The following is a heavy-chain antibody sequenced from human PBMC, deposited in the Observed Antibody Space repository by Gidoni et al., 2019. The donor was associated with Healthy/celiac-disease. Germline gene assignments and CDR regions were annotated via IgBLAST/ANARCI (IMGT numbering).Heavy chain of an antibody. D-gene: IGHD4-17*01. Sequence: EVQLVESGGGLVKPGGSMRLSCAASGFPFSSYRMNWVRQATGKGLEWVSSISSRSSYIYYADSVKGRFTISRENAKNSRYLQMNSLRAEDTAVYYCARARVATVTTPLDYWGQGTLVTVSS. CDR3: ARARVATVTTPLDY. CDR2: ISSRSSYI. CDR1: GFPFSSYR. V-gene: IGHV3-21*01. J-gene: IGHJ4*02.